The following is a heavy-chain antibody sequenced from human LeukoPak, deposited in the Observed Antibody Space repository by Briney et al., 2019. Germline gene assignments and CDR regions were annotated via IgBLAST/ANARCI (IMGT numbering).Heavy chain of an antibody. CDR2: ISSDGSDI. Sequence: GGSLRLSCAVSGFTFSSSWMHWVRQAPGRGLVWVSRISSDGSDIFYADSVKGRFTISRDNSKNMLYLQINSLRAEDTAVYYCARDKGAATEERSDYWGQGTLVTVSS. CDR3: ARDKGAATEERSDY. D-gene: IGHD1-26*01. V-gene: IGHV3-74*01. CDR1: GFTFSSSW. J-gene: IGHJ4*02.